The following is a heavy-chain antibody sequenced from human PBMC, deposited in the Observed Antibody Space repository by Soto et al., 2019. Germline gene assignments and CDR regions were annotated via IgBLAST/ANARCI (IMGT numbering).Heavy chain of an antibody. CDR2: TYYRSKWYN. D-gene: IGHD6-6*01. CDR3: ARDPSIAARPWFDP. J-gene: IGHJ5*02. V-gene: IGHV6-1*01. CDR1: GDSVSSNSAA. Sequence: SETLSLTCALYGDSVSSNSAAWNWIRQSPSRGLEWLGRTYYRSKWYNDYAVSVKSRITINPDTSKNQFSLQLNSVTPEDTAVYYCARDPSIAARPWFDPWGQGTLVTVSS.